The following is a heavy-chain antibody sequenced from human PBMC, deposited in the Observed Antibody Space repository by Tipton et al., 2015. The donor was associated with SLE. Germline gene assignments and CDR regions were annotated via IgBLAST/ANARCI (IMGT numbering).Heavy chain of an antibody. V-gene: IGHV4-61*01. J-gene: IGHJ4*02. CDR3: ARGGACSGGSCYYFDY. Sequence: TLSLTCTVSGGSISSSSYYWSWIRQPPGKGLEWIGYIYYSGSTNYNPSLKSRVTISVDTSKNQFSLKLSSVTAADTAVYYCARGGACSGGSCYYFDYWGQGTLVTVSS. CDR2: IYYSGST. CDR1: GGSISSSSYY. D-gene: IGHD2-15*01.